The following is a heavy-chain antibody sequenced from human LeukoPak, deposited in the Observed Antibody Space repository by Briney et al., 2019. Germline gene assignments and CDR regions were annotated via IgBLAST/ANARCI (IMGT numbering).Heavy chain of an antibody. CDR1: GYSFTTYW. J-gene: IGHJ4*02. Sequence: GESLKISCKGSGYSFTTYWIGWVRQMPGKGLECMGIIYPDDSDTRYSPSSQGQVTISADKSISTAYLQWSSLKATATAMYSCARHETGPYFDYWGQGTLVTVSS. CDR3: ARHETGPYFDY. V-gene: IGHV5-51*01. CDR2: IYPDDSDT. D-gene: IGHD1-1*01.